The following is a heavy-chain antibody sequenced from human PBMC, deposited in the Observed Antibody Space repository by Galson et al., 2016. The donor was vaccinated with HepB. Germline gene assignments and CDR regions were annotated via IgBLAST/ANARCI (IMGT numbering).Heavy chain of an antibody. Sequence: SLRLSCAASGFAFSSHWMHWVRQDLGKGLVWVSRINSGGTISNYADSAKGRFTISRDNAKNTLYLQMNSLRAEDTAVYFCVRDHSVVPTTAYNWFDPWGRGTLVTVSS. V-gene: IGHV3-74*01. J-gene: IGHJ5*02. CDR3: VRDHSVVPTTAYNWFDP. CDR1: GFAFSSHW. CDR2: INSGGTIS. D-gene: IGHD4-23*01.